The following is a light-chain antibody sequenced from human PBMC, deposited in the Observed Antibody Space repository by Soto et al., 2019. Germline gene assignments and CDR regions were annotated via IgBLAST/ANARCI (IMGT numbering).Light chain of an antibody. Sequence: EFVLTQSPGTLSLSPGERATLSCRASQTVRNNYLAWYQQKPGQAPRLLIYDASSRATGIPDRFSGGWSGTDFTLTISRLEPEDFAVYYCQHFSSSPLTFGGGTKVEIK. CDR3: QHFSSSPLT. J-gene: IGKJ4*01. V-gene: IGKV3-20*01. CDR2: DAS. CDR1: QTVRNNY.